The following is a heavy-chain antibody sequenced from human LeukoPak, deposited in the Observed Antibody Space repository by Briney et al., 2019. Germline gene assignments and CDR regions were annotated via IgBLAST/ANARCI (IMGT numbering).Heavy chain of an antibody. D-gene: IGHD4-17*01. CDR3: ARDIDNGDYVVY. CDR1: GFTFSSYA. CDR2: IGSSGDIT. J-gene: IGHJ4*02. Sequence: PGGSLRLSCAASGFTFSSYAMSWVRQAPGMGLEWVSSIGSSGDITYYADFVEGGFTISGGNSKNSPYRQMNRLSAEDTAVYYCARDIDNGDYVVYWGQGTLVTVSS. V-gene: IGHV3-23*01.